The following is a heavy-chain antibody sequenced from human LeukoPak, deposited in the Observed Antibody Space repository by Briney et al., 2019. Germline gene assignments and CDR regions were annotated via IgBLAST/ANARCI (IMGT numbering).Heavy chain of an antibody. CDR2: INAGNGNT. J-gene: IGHJ4*02. CDR3: AREGLPEGYYFDY. CDR1: GYTFTSYA. V-gene: IGHV1-3*01. D-gene: IGHD1-14*01. Sequence: ASVKVSCKASGYTFTSYAMHWVRQAPGQRLEWMGWINAGNGNTKYSQKFQGRVTIIMDTSASTAYMELSSLRSEDTAVYYCAREGLPEGYYFDYWGQGTLVTVSS.